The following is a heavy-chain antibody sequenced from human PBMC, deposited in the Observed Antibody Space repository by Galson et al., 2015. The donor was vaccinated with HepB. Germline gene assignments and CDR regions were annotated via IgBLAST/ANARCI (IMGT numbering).Heavy chain of an antibody. CDR1: GFTFGDYA. CDR2: IRSKAYGGTT. J-gene: IGHJ3*02. CDR3: TRYSIGLRYFDWLLPYDAFDT. V-gene: IGHV3-49*03. Sequence: SLRLSCAASGFTFGDYAMSWFRQAPGKGLEWVGFIRSKAYGGTTEYAASVKGRFTISRDDSKSIAYLQMNSLKTEDTAVYYRTRYSIGLRYFDWLLPYDAFDTWGQGTMVTVSS. D-gene: IGHD3-9*01.